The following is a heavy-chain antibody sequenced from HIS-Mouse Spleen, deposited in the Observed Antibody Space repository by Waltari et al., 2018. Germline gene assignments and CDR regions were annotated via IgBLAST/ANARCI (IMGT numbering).Heavy chain of an antibody. CDR3: ARADYGDYGTDY. CDR1: GGSISSYY. CDR2: IYYRGST. J-gene: IGHJ4*02. V-gene: IGHV4-59*01. D-gene: IGHD4-17*01. Sequence: QVQLQESGPGLVKPSETLSLTCTVSGGSISSYYWSWIRQPPGKGLEWIGYIYYRGSTNYNPSLKSRVTISVDPSKNQFSRKLSSVTAADTAVYYCARADYGDYGTDYWGQGTLVTVSS.